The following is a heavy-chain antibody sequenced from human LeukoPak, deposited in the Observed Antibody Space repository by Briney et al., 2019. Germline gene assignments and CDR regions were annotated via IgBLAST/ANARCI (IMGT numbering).Heavy chain of an antibody. D-gene: IGHD3/OR15-3a*01. CDR2: VYYSGST. J-gene: IGHJ5*02. CDR3: ARDVDLNWFDP. CDR1: GDSISGADYY. V-gene: IGHV4-30-4*01. Sequence: PSGTLSLTCTVSGDSISGADYYWSWIRQPPGKGLEWIAYVYYSGSTYYNPSLKSRVTISVDTSKNQFSLKLSSVTAADTAVYYCARDVDLNWFDPWGQGTLVTVSS.